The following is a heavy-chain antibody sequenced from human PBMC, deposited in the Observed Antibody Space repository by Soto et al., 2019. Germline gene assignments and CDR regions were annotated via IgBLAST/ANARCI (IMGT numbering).Heavy chain of an antibody. V-gene: IGHV3-74*01. CDR2: VKSDGSTT. CDR1: GFTFSSYW. J-gene: IGHJ4*02. D-gene: IGHD3-10*01. Sequence: GGSLRLSCAASGFTFSSYWMHWVRQAPGKGLVWVSRVKSDGSTTSYADSVKGRFTISRDNAKNTLYLQMNSLRAEDTAVYYCARGYYGSGTYTSVDYWGQGTLVTVSS. CDR3: ARGYYGSGTYTSVDY.